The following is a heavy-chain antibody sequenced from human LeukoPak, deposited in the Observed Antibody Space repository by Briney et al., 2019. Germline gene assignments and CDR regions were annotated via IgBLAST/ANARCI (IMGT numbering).Heavy chain of an antibody. CDR3: ARENTIFGVVPTFDY. J-gene: IGHJ4*02. D-gene: IGHD3-3*01. CDR1: GGSISSGSYY. Sequence: SETLSLTCTVSGGSISSGSYYWSWIRQPAGKGLEWIGRIYTSGSTNYNPSLKSRVTMSVDTSKNQFSLKLSSVTAADTAVYYCARENTIFGVVPTFDYWGQGTLVTVSS. V-gene: IGHV4-61*02. CDR2: IYTSGST.